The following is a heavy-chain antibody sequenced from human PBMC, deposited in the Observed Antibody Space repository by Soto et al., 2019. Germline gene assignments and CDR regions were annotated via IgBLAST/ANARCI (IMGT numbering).Heavy chain of an antibody. J-gene: IGHJ4*02. D-gene: IGHD1-26*01. CDR3: AKDISSYSGSYTYYFDY. Sequence: QVQLVESGGGVVQPGRSLRLSCVASGFSFGKYAMHWVRQAPGKELEWVAVISHDGSKKYSADSVMGRFTISRDNSXNXQFLQVNSLRGEDTAVYYCAKDISSYSGSYTYYFDYWGQGTLVTVSS. V-gene: IGHV3-30*18. CDR2: ISHDGSKK. CDR1: GFSFGKYA.